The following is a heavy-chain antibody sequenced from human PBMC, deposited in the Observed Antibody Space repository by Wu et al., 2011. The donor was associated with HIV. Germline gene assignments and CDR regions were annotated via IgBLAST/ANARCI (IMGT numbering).Heavy chain of an antibody. Sequence: QVQLVQSGAEVKKPGASVKVSCKGSGFSFIGYNIHWVRLAPGQGLEWMGWINPQSGATTFEQKFQGRVTVTRDTSISTAYMELRGLTSDDTAVYYCAINLNHVTFDFWGQGPWSPSPQ. CDR2: INPQSGAT. CDR1: GFSFIGYN. CDR3: AINLNHVTFDF. V-gene: IGHV1-2*02. J-gene: IGHJ4*02. D-gene: IGHD3-9*01.